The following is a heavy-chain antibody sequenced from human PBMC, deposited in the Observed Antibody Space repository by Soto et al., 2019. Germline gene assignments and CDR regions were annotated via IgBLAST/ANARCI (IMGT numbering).Heavy chain of an antibody. V-gene: IGHV6-1*01. Sequence: SQTLSLTFAISGFNISMDSAAWNWIRQSPSRGLEWLGRTYYRSKWYSDYAVSVKSRITVTPDTSKNQFSLQLNSVTPEDTAVYYCARAYSSGWFSYFDYWGQGTLVTVSS. CDR2: TYYRSKWYS. CDR1: GFNISMDSAA. CDR3: ARAYSSGWFSYFDY. D-gene: IGHD6-19*01. J-gene: IGHJ4*02.